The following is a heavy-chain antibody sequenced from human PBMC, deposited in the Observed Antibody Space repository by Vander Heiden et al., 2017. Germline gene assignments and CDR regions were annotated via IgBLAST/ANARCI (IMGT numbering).Heavy chain of an antibody. CDR3: ARALYGSSYLGMDV. Sequence: QVQLQQWGAGLLKPSETLSLTCAVYGGSFSGYYWSWIRQPPGKGLEWIGEINHSGSTNYNPSLKSRVTISVDTSKNQFSLKLSSVTAADTAVYYCARALYGSSYLGMDVWGQWTTVTVSS. V-gene: IGHV4-34*01. CDR1: GGSFSGYY. D-gene: IGHD6-6*01. CDR2: INHSGST. J-gene: IGHJ6*02.